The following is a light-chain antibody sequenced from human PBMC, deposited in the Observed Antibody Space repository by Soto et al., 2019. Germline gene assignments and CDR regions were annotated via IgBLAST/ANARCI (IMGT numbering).Light chain of an antibody. V-gene: IGKV1-39*01. Sequence: DIQMTQSPSSLSASVGDTVTMTCRASQSIALSVNWYQQKPGKAPKLLIYVAVTLESGVPSRFSGSGSGTELTLTIRSLQPEDFATDYCQKSFRSPITFGQGTRLE. CDR1: QSIALS. J-gene: IGKJ5*01. CDR2: VAV. CDR3: QKSFRSPIT.